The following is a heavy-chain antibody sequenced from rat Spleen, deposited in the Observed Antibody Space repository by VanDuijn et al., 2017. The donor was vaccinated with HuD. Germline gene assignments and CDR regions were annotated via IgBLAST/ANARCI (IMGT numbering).Heavy chain of an antibody. D-gene: IGHD1-11*01. J-gene: IGHJ3*01. Sequence: QVQLKESGPGLVQPSQTLSLTCTVSGLSLNRYHVHWVRQPPGKGLEWMGVMWGDGSTKYNSALQSRLSISRDTSNSQVFLNINSLQTEDTAIYFCAGNRLSTEGIVPFDNWGQGTLVTVSS. CDR2: MWGDGST. V-gene: IGHV2-32*01. CDR1: GLSLNRYH. CDR3: AGNRLSTEGIVPFDN.